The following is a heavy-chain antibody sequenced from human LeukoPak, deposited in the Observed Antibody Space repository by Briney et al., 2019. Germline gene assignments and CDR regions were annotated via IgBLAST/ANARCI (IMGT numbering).Heavy chain of an antibody. CDR1: GFTFSSYE. J-gene: IGHJ3*02. Sequence: GGSLRLSCAASGFTFSSYEMNWVRQAPGKGLGWVSYISSSGSTIYYADSVKGRFTISRDNAKNSLYLQMNSLRAEDTAVYYCARPITMLYDAFDIWGQGTMVTVSS. D-gene: IGHD3-10*01. V-gene: IGHV3-48*03. CDR3: ARPITMLYDAFDI. CDR2: ISSSGSTI.